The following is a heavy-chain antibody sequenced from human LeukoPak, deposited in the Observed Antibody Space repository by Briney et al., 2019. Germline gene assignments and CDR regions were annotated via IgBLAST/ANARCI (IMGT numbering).Heavy chain of an antibody. D-gene: IGHD1-26*01. CDR3: AREWEQTLDY. CDR1: GFIFGDYG. V-gene: IGHV3-30-3*01. CDR2: ISYDGSNK. Sequence: SGGSLRLSCTASGFIFGDYGMSWFRQAPGKGLEWVAVISYDGSNKYYADSVEGRFTISRDNSKNTLYLQMNSLRAEDTAVYYCAREWEQTLDYWGQGTLVTVSS. J-gene: IGHJ4*02.